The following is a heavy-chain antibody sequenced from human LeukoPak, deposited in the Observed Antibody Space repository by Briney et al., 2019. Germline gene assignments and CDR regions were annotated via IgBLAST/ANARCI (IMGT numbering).Heavy chain of an antibody. CDR3: ARAVAGTTLPYNWFDP. CDR1: GGTFSSYA. D-gene: IGHD6-19*01. CDR2: IIPIFGTA. V-gene: IGHV1-69*13. J-gene: IGHJ5*02. Sequence: SVKVSCKASGGTFSSYAISWVRQAPGQGLEWMGGIIPIFGTANYAQKFQGRVTITADESTSTAYMELRSLRPDDTAVYYCARAVAGTTLPYNWFDPWGQGTLVTVSS.